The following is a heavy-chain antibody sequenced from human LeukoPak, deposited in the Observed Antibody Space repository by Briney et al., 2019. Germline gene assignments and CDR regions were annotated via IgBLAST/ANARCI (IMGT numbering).Heavy chain of an antibody. V-gene: IGHV4-61*02. D-gene: IGHD1-26*01. CDR2: IYTSGST. J-gene: IGHJ4*02. Sequence: SQTLSLTCTVSGGSISNGSYYWSWIRQPAGKGLEWIGRIYTSGSTNCNPSLKSRVTISVDTSKNQFSLKLSSVTAADTAVYYCARDSGGYFDYWGQGTLVTVSS. CDR3: ARDSGGYFDY. CDR1: GGSISNGSYY.